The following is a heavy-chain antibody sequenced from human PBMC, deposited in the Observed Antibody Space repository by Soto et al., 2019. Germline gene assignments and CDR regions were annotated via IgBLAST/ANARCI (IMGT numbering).Heavy chain of an antibody. CDR1: GYTFTSYG. Sequence: QVQLVQSGAEVKKPGASVKVSCKASGYTFTSYGISWVRQAPGQGLEWMGWISAYTGNTNYAQKLQGRVTMTTDTSPSTAYIGLRRQRSDYTVVYCCARDGAVMEHSCCFGMDVWGQGTTVTVSS. CDR2: ISAYTGNT. J-gene: IGHJ6*02. CDR3: ARDGAVMEHSCCFGMDV. V-gene: IGHV1-18*01. D-gene: IGHD1-1*01.